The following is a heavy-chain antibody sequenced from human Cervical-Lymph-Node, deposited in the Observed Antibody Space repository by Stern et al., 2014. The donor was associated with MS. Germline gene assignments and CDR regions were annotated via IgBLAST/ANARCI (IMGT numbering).Heavy chain of an antibody. Sequence: MQLVESGPGLVKPSQTLSLTCTVSGGSISSGGYYWSWIRQHPGKGLEWIGYIYYSGSTYYNPSLKSRVTISVDTSKNQFSLKLSSVTAADTAVYYCARGDYGDYDVFNYFDYWGQGTLVTVSS. CDR3: ARGDYGDYDVFNYFDY. CDR1: GGSISSGGYY. CDR2: IYYSGST. D-gene: IGHD4-17*01. V-gene: IGHV4-31*03. J-gene: IGHJ4*02.